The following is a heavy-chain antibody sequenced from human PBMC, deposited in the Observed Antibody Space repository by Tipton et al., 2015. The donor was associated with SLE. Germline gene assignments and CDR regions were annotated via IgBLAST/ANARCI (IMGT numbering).Heavy chain of an antibody. J-gene: IGHJ4*02. CDR1: GGSFSDYS. D-gene: IGHD2-8*01. CDR3: ARDCTTGVCYTTPFDS. Sequence: TLSLTCAVYGGSFSDYSWSWIRQPPGKGLEWIGEINHSGSTNYNPSLKSRVTISIDTSKNQFSLRLSSVTAADPAVYYCARDCTTGVCYTTPFDSWGQGTLVTVS. CDR2: INHSGST. V-gene: IGHV4-34*01.